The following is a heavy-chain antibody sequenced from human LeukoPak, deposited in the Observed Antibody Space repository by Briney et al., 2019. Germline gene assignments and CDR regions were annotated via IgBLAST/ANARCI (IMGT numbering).Heavy chain of an antibody. V-gene: IGHV4-34*01. CDR2: INHSGST. CDR1: GGSFSGYY. D-gene: IGHD2-15*01. CDR3: ARGGYCSGGSCYPSVDY. Sequence: EPSETLSLTCAVYGGSFSGYYWSWIRQPPGKGLEWIGEINHSGSTNYNPSLKSRVTISVDTSKNQFSLKLSSVTAADTAVYYCARGGYCSGGSCYPSVDYWGQGTLVTVSS. J-gene: IGHJ4*02.